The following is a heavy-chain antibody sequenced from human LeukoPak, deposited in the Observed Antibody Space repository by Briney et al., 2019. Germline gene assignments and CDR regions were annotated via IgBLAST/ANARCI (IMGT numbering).Heavy chain of an antibody. CDR2: IYYSGST. CDR3: ARGQRITMTD. Sequence: SETLSLTCTVSGGSISSYYWSWIRQPPGKGLEWIGYIYYSGSTNYNPSLKSRVAISVDTSRNQFSLRLSSVTAADTAVYYCARGQRITMTDWGQGTLVTVSS. V-gene: IGHV4-59*12. J-gene: IGHJ4*02. D-gene: IGHD3-22*01. CDR1: GGSISSYY.